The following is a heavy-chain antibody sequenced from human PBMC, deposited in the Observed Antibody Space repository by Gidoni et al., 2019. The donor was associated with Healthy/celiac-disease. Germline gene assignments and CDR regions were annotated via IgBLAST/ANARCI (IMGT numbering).Heavy chain of an antibody. Sequence: QLQLQESRPGLVKPSATLSLTCTVSGGSISSSSYYWGWIRQPPGKGLEWSGSIYYSGSTYYNPSLKSRVTISVDTSKNQFSLKLSSVTAADTAVYYCARHRQSGSGWYGYYYYGMDVWGQGTTVTVSS. CDR1: GGSISSSSYY. D-gene: IGHD6-19*01. CDR3: ARHRQSGSGWYGYYYYGMDV. CDR2: IYYSGST. J-gene: IGHJ6*02. V-gene: IGHV4-39*01.